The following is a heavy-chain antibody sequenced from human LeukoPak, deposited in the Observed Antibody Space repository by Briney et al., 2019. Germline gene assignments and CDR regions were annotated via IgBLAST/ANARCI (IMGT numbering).Heavy chain of an antibody. Sequence: PSETLSLTCNVSGXSISGYYWSWIRQPPGKGLEWIGFIYYTGSTNYNPSLKSRVTISVDTSKNQFSLKLSSVTAADTAVYYCARDHPGWWVWGQGTTVTVSS. CDR2: IYYTGST. CDR1: GXSISGYY. J-gene: IGHJ6*02. D-gene: IGHD2-15*01. CDR3: ARDHPGWWV. V-gene: IGHV4-59*01.